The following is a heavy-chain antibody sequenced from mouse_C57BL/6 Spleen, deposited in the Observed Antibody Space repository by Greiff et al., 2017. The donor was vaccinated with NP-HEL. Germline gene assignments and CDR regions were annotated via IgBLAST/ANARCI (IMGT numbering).Heavy chain of an antibody. CDR3: ARSYYSNYPYYFDY. CDR2: IYPGDGDT. V-gene: IGHV1-82*01. Sequence: VQLQQSGPELVKPGASVKISCKASGYAFSSSWMSWVKQRPGKGLEWIGRIYPGDGDTNYNGKFKGKATLTADKSSSTAYMQLSSLTSEDSAVYFCARSYYSNYPYYFDYWGQGTTLTVSS. CDR1: GYAFSSSW. J-gene: IGHJ2*01. D-gene: IGHD2-5*01.